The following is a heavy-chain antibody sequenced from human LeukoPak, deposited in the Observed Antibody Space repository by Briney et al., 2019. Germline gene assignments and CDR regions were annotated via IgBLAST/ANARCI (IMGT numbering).Heavy chain of an antibody. V-gene: IGHV3-48*01. D-gene: IGHD3-10*01. CDR3: ARVLGGSGSYLDY. CDR1: GFTFSRDS. J-gene: IGHJ4*02. Sequence: GGSLRLSCAASGFTFSRDSMNWVRQAPGKGLEWVSYISSSSSTIYYADSVKGRFTISRDNSKNTLYLQMGSLRAEDMAVYYCARVLGGSGSYLDYWGQGTLVTVSS. CDR2: ISSSSSTI.